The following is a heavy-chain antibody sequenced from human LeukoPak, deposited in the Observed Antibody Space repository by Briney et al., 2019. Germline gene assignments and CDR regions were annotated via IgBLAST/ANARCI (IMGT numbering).Heavy chain of an antibody. D-gene: IGHD6-13*01. CDR3: ATLGGSSSWSYDY. CDR1: GGSFSGYY. CDR2: INHSGST. V-gene: IGHV4-34*01. Sequence: SETLSLTCAVYGGSFSGYYWSWIRQPPGKGLEWIGEINHSGSTNYNPSLKSRVTIPVDTSENQFSLKLSSVTAADTAVYYCATLGGSSSWSYDYWGQGTLVTVSS. J-gene: IGHJ4*02.